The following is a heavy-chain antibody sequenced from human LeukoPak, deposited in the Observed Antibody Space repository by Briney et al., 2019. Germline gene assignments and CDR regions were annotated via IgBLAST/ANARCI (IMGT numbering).Heavy chain of an antibody. D-gene: IGHD3-3*01. V-gene: IGHV3-23*01. CDR2: TSGSGGST. CDR1: GFTFSSYA. Sequence: PGGSLRLSCAASGFTFSSYAMSWVRQAPGKGLEWVSATSGSGGSTYYADSVKGRFTISRDNSKNTLYLQMNSLRAEDTAVYYCAKGPADYDFWSGPCNWFDPWGQGTLVTVSS. J-gene: IGHJ5*02. CDR3: AKGPADYDFWSGPCNWFDP.